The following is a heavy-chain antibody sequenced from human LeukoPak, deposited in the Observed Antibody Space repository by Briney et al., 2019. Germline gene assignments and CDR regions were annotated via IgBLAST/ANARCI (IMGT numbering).Heavy chain of an antibody. J-gene: IGHJ6*03. D-gene: IGHD6-13*01. Sequence: KSSETLSLTCTVSGGSISSYYWSWIRQPPGRGLEWVGYIYYSGSTNYNPSLKSRVTISVDTSKNQFSLKLSSVTAADTAVYYCARSGYSSSWYSRYYYYYMDVWGKGTTVTVSS. CDR3: ARSGYSSSWYSRYYYYYMDV. CDR1: GGSISSYY. CDR2: IYYSGST. V-gene: IGHV4-59*01.